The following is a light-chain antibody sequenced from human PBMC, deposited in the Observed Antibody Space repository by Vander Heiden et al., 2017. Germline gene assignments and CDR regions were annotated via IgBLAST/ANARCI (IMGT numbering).Light chain of an antibody. CDR2: DVS. V-gene: IGKV1-5*01. CDR1: QSISSW. CDR3: EQYNRYPGT. J-gene: IGKJ1*01. Sequence: DIQMTQSPSTLSASVGDSVTITCRASQSISSWLAWYQQKPGKAPKLLIYDVSSLESGGPSRFSGSGSGTECTLTISSMQPDDFATYYCEQYNRYPGTFGQGTKVEIK.